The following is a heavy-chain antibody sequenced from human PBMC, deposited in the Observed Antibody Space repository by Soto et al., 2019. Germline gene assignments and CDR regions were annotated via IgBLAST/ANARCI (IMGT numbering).Heavy chain of an antibody. J-gene: IGHJ6*02. CDR2: IYYTGST. CDR1: GGSITSSSYY. D-gene: IGHD4-17*01. Sequence: SETLSLTCTVSGGSITSSSYYWGWIRQPPGKGLEWIGSIYYTGSTYYNPSLKSRVTISVDTSKNQFSLKLSSVTAADTAVYYCAREFSTVTNYGMDVWGQGTTVTVSS. V-gene: IGHV4-39*07. CDR3: AREFSTVTNYGMDV.